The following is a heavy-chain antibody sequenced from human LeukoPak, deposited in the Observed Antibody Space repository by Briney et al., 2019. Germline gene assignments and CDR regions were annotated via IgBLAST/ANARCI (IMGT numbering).Heavy chain of an antibody. Sequence: GGSLRLSCAASGFTFSSWWMSRVRQAPGKALEWVANIKQDGSVKFYEDSVKGRFTLSRDNARNSLYLQMDSLRAEDTAVYYCARLYDSRDYLAFDYWGQGILVTVSS. CDR3: ARLYDSRDYLAFDY. J-gene: IGHJ4*02. CDR2: IKQDGSVK. V-gene: IGHV3-7*01. CDR1: GFTFSSWW. D-gene: IGHD3-22*01.